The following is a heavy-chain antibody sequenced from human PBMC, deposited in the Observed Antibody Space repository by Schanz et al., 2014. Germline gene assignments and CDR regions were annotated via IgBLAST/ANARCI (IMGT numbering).Heavy chain of an antibody. D-gene: IGHD3-3*01. V-gene: IGHV1-18*01. CDR1: GYTFTSYG. CDR3: ARDRRFFDRDDLYYFDS. CDR2: ISAYNGNT. J-gene: IGHJ4*02. Sequence: QVQLVQSGAEVKKPGASVKVSCKASGYTFTSYGISWVRQAPGQGLEWMGWISAYNGNTKYPQKRQGRVTMPTDTSTSTAYMALTDLRSDDTAVYYCARDRRFFDRDDLYYFDSWGQGTLVTVSS.